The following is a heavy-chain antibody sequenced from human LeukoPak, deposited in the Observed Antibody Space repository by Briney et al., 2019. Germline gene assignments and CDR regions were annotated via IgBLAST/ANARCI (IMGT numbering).Heavy chain of an antibody. CDR2: INTDGSST. CDR3: AKDLCSSTSCSAYYYYYYMDV. Sequence: GGSLRLSCAASGFTFSSYGMHWVRQAPGKGLVWVSHINTDGSSTSYADSVKGRFTISRDNSKNTLYLQMNSLRAEDTAVYYCAKDLCSSTSCSAYYYYYYMDVWGKGTTVTVSS. CDR1: GFTFSSYG. D-gene: IGHD2-2*01. V-gene: IGHV3-74*01. J-gene: IGHJ6*03.